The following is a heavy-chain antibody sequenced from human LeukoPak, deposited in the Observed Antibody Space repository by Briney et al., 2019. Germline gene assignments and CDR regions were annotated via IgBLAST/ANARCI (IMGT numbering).Heavy chain of an antibody. CDR2: INHSGST. V-gene: IGHV4-34*01. CDR1: GGSFSGYY. Sequence: SETLSLTCAVYGGSFSGYYWSWIRQPPGKGLEWIGEINHSGSTNYNPSLKSRVTISVDTSKNQFSLKLSSVTAADTAVYYCARGHRRGYGDYVFRERYYYFDYWGQGTLVTVSS. J-gene: IGHJ4*02. D-gene: IGHD4-17*01. CDR3: ARGHRRGYGDYVFRERYYYFDY.